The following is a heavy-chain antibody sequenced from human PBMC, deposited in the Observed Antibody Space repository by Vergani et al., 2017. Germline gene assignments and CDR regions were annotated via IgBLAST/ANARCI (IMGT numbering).Heavy chain of an antibody. D-gene: IGHD3-9*01. Sequence: QLQLQESGPGLVKPSETLSLTCTVSGGSISSSSYYWGWIRQPPGKGLEWIGSIYYSGSTYYNPSLKSRVTISVDTSKNQFSLKLSSVTAADTAVDYCARGKLRYFDWSPYYWGQGTLVTVSS. CDR2: IYYSGST. CDR1: GGSISSSSYY. V-gene: IGHV4-39*07. CDR3: ARGKLRYFDWSPYY. J-gene: IGHJ4*02.